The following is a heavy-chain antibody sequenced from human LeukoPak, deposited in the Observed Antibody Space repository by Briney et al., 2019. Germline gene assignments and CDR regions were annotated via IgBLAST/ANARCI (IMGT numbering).Heavy chain of an antibody. CDR1: GFTLSSYW. J-gene: IGHJ4*02. D-gene: IGHD4-17*01. Sequence: GGSLRLSCAASGFTLSSYWMNWVRQAPGKGLEWVANIKQDGSEKYYVDSVKGRFTISRDNGKNSLYLQMNSLRAEDTAVYYCAKEIWPTVTTPGHTHFDYWGQGTLVTVSS. CDR2: IKQDGSEK. CDR3: AKEIWPTVTTPGHTHFDY. V-gene: IGHV3-7*01.